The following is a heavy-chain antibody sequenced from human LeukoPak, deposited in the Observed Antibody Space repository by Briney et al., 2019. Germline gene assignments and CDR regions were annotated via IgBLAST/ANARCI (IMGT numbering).Heavy chain of an antibody. Sequence: GGSLRLSCAASGFTLSNHWMIWVRQAPGKGLECVANIKQDGIEKYYLDSVKGRFTSSRDNAKNSLYLQMHSLRAEDTAVYYCAREDRYARDYWGQGTLVTVSS. J-gene: IGHJ4*02. CDR3: AREDRYARDY. V-gene: IGHV3-7*01. D-gene: IGHD2-8*01. CDR1: GFTLSNHW. CDR2: IKQDGIEK.